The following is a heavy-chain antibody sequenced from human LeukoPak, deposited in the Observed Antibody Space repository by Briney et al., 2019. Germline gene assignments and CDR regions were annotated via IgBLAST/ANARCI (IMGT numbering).Heavy chain of an antibody. V-gene: IGHV1-69*01. Sequence: SVKVSCKASGGTFSSYAISWVRQAPGQGLEWMGGIIPIFGTANYAQKFQGRVTITADESTSTAYMELSSLRSEDTAVYYCARVSRGVNICDSWGQGTLVTVSS. CDR1: GGTFSSYA. CDR3: ARVSRGVNICDS. J-gene: IGHJ4*02. D-gene: IGHD2/OR15-2a*01. CDR2: IIPIFGTA.